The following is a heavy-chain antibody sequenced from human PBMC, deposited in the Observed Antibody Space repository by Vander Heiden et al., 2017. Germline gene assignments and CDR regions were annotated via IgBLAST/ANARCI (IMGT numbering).Heavy chain of an antibody. V-gene: IGHV4-30-2*01. J-gene: IGHJ3*02. CDR3: AREGYYDFWSGYRSNAFDI. Sequence: QLQLQESGSGLVKPSQTLSLTCAVSGGSISSGGYSWSWIRQPPGKGLEWIGYIYHSGSTYYNPSLKSRVTISVDRSKNQFSLKLSSVTAADTAVYYCAREGYYDFWSGYRSNAFDIWGQGTMVTVSS. CDR2: IYHSGST. CDR1: GGSISSGGYS. D-gene: IGHD3-3*01.